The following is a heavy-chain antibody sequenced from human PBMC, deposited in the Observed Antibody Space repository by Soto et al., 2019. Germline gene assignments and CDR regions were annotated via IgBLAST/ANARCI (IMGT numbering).Heavy chain of an antibody. CDR1: GGTFSSYT. D-gene: IGHD2-15*01. CDR2: IIPILGIA. V-gene: IGHV1-69*02. Sequence: QVQLVQSGAEVKKPGSSVKVSCKASGGTFSSYTISWVRQAPGPGLEWMGRIIPILGIANYAQKFQGRVTSTADKSTSTAYMELSSLRAEDTAVYYCARAGAKGWFPLSYLDYWGQGTLVTVSS. CDR3: ARAGAKGWFPLSYLDY. J-gene: IGHJ4*02.